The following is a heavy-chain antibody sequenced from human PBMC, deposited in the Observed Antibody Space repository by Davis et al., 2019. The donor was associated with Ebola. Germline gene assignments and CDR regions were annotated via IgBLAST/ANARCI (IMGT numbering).Heavy chain of an antibody. D-gene: IGHD4/OR15-4a*01. J-gene: IGHJ4*02. CDR1: GGSFSGYY. CDR3: ARGGWRTMVSYDY. CDR2: INHSGST. Sequence: MPSETLSLTCAVYGGSFSGYYWSWIRQPPGKGLEWIGEINHSGSTNYNPSLKSRVTISVDKSTNQFSLELTSVTAADTAVYYCARGGWRTMVSYDYWGQGTLVIVSS. V-gene: IGHV4-34*01.